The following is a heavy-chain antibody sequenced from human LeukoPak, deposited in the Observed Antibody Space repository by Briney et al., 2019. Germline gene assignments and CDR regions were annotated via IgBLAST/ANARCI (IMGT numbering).Heavy chain of an antibody. V-gene: IGHV1-18*01. J-gene: IGHJ4*02. D-gene: IGHD3-10*01. CDR3: ARTGYGSGSDDFDF. CDR2: ISPHNGNR. Sequence: ASVKVSCKTSGYIFTRYGVSWVRQAPGQGLEWMGWISPHNGNRDYAQKFKDRVTMTTDTSTNTVYLELRSLRPDDTAMYYCARTGYGSGSDDFDFWGQGTLVTVSS. CDR1: GYIFTRYG.